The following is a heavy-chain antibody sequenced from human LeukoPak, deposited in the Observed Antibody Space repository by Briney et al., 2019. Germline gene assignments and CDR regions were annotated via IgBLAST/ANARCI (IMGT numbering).Heavy chain of an antibody. CDR2: INHSEST. Sequence: KTSETLSLTCAVYGGSFSGYYWSWIRQPPGKGLEWIGEINHSESTNYNPSLKSRVTISVDASKNQFSLKLSSVTAADTAVYYCARCRGKFDYWGQGTLVTVSS. CDR3: ARCRGKFDY. V-gene: IGHV4-34*01. CDR1: GGSFSGYY. D-gene: IGHD3-10*01. J-gene: IGHJ4*02.